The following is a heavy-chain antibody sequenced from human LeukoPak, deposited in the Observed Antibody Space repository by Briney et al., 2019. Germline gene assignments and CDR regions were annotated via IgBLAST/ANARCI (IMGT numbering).Heavy chain of an antibody. CDR3: VREYYRYDY. CDR1: GYTFTDYY. D-gene: IGHD3-10*01. V-gene: IGHV1-2*02. CDR2: ISPSSGGT. Sequence: ASVKVSCKSSGYTFTDYYLHWVRQAPGQGLEWMGWISPSSGGTNYPQTSQGRVTMTRDTSINTAYMELSRLRSDDTAVYYCVREYYRYDYWGQGTLVTVSS. J-gene: IGHJ4*02.